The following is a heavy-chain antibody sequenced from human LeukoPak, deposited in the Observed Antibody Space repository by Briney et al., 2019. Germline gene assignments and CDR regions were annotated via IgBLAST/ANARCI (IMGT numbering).Heavy chain of an antibody. CDR3: ARDSYGNSGYYYVSDY. Sequence: GGSLRLSCAASGFTFSTYSMNWVRQVPGKGLEWVSSISSSSTYIYYADSVKGRFTISRDNAKNSLYLQMNSLRDEDTAVYYCARDSYGNSGYYYVSDYWGQGTLVTVSS. D-gene: IGHD3-22*01. CDR1: GFTFSTYS. J-gene: IGHJ4*02. V-gene: IGHV3-21*01. CDR2: ISSSSTYI.